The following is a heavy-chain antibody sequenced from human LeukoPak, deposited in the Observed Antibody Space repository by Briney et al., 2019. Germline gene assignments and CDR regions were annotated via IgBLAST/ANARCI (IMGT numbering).Heavy chain of an antibody. V-gene: IGHV1-46*01. J-gene: IGHJ4*02. CDR2: INPSGGST. CDR1: GYTFTSYY. Sequence: ASVEVSCKASGYTFTSYYMHWVRQAPGQGLEWMGIINPSGGSTSYAQKFQGRVTMTRDTSTSTVYMELSSLRSEDTAVYYCAREEPHLTYYYDSSGYSPFDYWGQGTLVTVSS. CDR3: AREEPHLTYYYDSSGYSPFDY. D-gene: IGHD3-22*01.